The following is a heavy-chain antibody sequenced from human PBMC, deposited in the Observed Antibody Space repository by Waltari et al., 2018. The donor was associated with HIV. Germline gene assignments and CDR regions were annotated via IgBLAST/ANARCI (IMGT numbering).Heavy chain of an antibody. D-gene: IGHD3-3*01. J-gene: IGHJ4*02. V-gene: IGHV4-38-2*02. CDR3: ARDTYDFWSGYYMCYFDY. CDR1: GYSISSGYY. CDR2: IYHSGST. Sequence: QVQLQESGPGLVKPSETLSLTCAVSGYSISSGYYWGWIRQPPGKGLEWIGSIYHSGSTDYNPSLKMRVTISVDTSKNQFSLKLSSVTAADTAVYYCARDTYDFWSGYYMCYFDYWGQGTLVTVSS.